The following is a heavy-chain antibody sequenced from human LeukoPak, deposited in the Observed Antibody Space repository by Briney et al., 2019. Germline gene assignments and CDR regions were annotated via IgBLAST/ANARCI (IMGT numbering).Heavy chain of an antibody. J-gene: IGHJ4*02. Sequence: SETLSLTCTVSGGSISSYYWSWIRQPPGKGLEWIGYIYYSGSTNYNPSLKSRVTISVDTSKNQFSLKLSSVTAADTAVYYCARSVGATDFFYWGQGTLVTVSS. D-gene: IGHD1-26*01. CDR1: GGSISSYY. V-gene: IGHV4-59*01. CDR2: IYYSGST. CDR3: ARSVGATDFFY.